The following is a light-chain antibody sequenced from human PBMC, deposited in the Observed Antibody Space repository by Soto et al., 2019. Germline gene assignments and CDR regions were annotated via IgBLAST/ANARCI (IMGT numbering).Light chain of an antibody. Sequence: QSALTQPPSASGSPGQSVTISCTGTSSDVGAYKFVSWYQLHPGKAPKLMIYEVNVRPSGVPDRFSGSKSGNTASLTVSGLQVEDEADNYCSSYRGRSNLVFGGGTKLTVL. CDR3: SSYRGRSNLV. CDR2: EVN. J-gene: IGLJ2*01. CDR1: SSDVGAYKF. V-gene: IGLV2-8*01.